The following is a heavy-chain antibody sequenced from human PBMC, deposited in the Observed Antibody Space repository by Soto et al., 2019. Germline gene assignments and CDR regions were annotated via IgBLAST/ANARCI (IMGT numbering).Heavy chain of an antibody. J-gene: IGHJ6*03. CDR2: ISGRSTTT. CDR1: GFPFSSYN. D-gene: IGHD3-16*01. Sequence: GGSLRLSCAASGFPFSSYNMNWFRQAPGKGLEWVAYISGRSTTTHFADSVRGRFTISRDDGKDSVYLQMNSLRAEDTAVYYCVRDGILSSSMGSGYYYYLYVCGKRSMVTVSS. CDR3: VRDGILSSSMGSGYYYYLYV. V-gene: IGHV3-48*01.